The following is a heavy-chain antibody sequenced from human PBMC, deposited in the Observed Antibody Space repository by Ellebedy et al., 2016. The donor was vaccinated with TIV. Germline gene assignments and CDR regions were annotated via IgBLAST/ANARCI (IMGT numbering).Heavy chain of an antibody. CDR3: ASEIAVTGYFDY. D-gene: IGHD6-19*01. CDR2: IKHDGIEK. Sequence: PGGSLRLSCAASGFTFNRYWMSWVRQAPGKGLEWVANIKHDGIEKYYVDSVRGRFTISRDNAKNSLFLQMSSLRAEDTAVYYCASEIAVTGYFDYWGQGTLVTVSS. CDR1: GFTFNRYW. J-gene: IGHJ4*02. V-gene: IGHV3-7*01.